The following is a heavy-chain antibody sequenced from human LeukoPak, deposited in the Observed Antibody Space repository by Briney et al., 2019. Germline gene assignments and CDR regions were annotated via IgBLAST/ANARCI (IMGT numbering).Heavy chain of an antibody. CDR3: AITYSNNAFDV. Sequence: ASVKVSCKASGYTFTGYYIHLLRQAPGQGLEWMGRINPNTGGANYAQNFQGRVTMTRDTSTSTAYMDLRRLTSDDTAIYYCAITYSNNAFDVWGQGTVVTVSS. D-gene: IGHD2-15*01. J-gene: IGHJ3*01. CDR1: GYTFTGYY. V-gene: IGHV1-2*06. CDR2: INPNTGGA.